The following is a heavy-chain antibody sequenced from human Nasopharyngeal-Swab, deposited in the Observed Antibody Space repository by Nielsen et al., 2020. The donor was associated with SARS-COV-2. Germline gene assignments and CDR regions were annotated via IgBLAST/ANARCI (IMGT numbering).Heavy chain of an antibody. D-gene: IGHD3-3*01. CDR3: ARVGARFLESFGAFDI. J-gene: IGHJ3*02. CDR2: IIPIFGTA. V-gene: IGHV1-69*01. Sequence: WVRQAPGQGLEWMGGIIPIFGTANYAQKFQGRVTITADESTSTAYMELSSLRSEDTAVYYCARVGARFLESFGAFDIWGQGTMVTVSS.